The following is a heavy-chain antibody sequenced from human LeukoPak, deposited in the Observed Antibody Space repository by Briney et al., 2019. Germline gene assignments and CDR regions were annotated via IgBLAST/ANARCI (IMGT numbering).Heavy chain of an antibody. CDR3: ARVWYSSADY. V-gene: IGHV4-61*02. J-gene: IGHJ4*02. CDR1: GGSISSGSYY. CDR2: IYTSGST. Sequence: SSETLSLTCTVSGGSISSGSYYWSWIRQPAGKGLEWIGRIYTSGSTNYNPSLKSRVTISVDTSKNQFSLKLSSVTAADTAVYYCARVWYSSADYWGQGTLVTVSS. D-gene: IGHD2-21*01.